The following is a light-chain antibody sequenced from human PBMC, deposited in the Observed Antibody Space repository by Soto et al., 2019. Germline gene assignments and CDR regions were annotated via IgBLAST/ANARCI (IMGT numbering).Light chain of an antibody. CDR2: TNI. V-gene: IGLV1-44*01. CDR3: QSYDSSLSGYV. CDR1: SSNIGSHT. Sequence: QSVLTQPPSASGTPGQRVSISCSGGSSNIGSHTVTWYQQLPGTAPRLLIYTNIQRPSGVPDRFSGSKSGTSASLAISGLQSEDEADYYCQSYDSSLSGYVFGVGTKLTVL. J-gene: IGLJ1*01.